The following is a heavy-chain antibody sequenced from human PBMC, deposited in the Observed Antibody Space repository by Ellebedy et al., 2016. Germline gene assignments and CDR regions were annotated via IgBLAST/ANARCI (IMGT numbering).Heavy chain of an antibody. V-gene: IGHV4-4*07. Sequence: SETLSLTXTVSGGSISSYYWSWIRQPAGKELEWIGRVYSSGTTDYNPSLKSRVTVSVDTSKNQFSLRLSSVTAADTAVYYCARDTYGSGSYRDYWGQGTLVTVSS. J-gene: IGHJ4*02. CDR1: GGSISSYY. CDR2: VYSSGTT. CDR3: ARDTYGSGSYRDY. D-gene: IGHD3-10*01.